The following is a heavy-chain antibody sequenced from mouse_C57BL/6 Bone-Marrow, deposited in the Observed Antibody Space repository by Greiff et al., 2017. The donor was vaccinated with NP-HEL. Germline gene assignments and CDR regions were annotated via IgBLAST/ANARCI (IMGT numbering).Heavy chain of an antibody. CDR3: ARSGAQMDY. CDR1: GYTFTDYN. CDR2: INPNNGGT. Sequence: DVKLQESGPELVKPGASVKIPCKASGYTFTDYNMDWVKQSHGKSLEWIGDINPNNGGTIYNQKFKGKATLTVDKSSSTAYMELRSLTSEDTAVYYCARSGAQMDYWGQGTSVTVSS. D-gene: IGHD1-3*01. V-gene: IGHV1-18*01. J-gene: IGHJ4*01.